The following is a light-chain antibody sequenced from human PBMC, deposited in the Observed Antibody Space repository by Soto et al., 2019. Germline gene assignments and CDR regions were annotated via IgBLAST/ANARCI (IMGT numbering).Light chain of an antibody. J-gene: IGKJ3*01. CDR2: GVS. Sequence: EIVLTQSPGTLSLSPGERATLSCRASQSVGSTYLAWYQQKPGQAPKLLIYGVSSRATGIPDRFSGSGSGTDFTLTISRLEPEDFPVYYCQQYGTSPLTFGPGTKVDI. CDR1: QSVGSTY. CDR3: QQYGTSPLT. V-gene: IGKV3-20*01.